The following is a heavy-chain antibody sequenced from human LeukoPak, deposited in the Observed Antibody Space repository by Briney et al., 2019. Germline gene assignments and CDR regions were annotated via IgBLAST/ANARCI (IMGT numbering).Heavy chain of an antibody. J-gene: IGHJ6*03. V-gene: IGHV4-39*01. CDR2: IYYSGST. Sequence: PSETLSLTCTVSGGSISSSSYYWGWIRQPPGKGLEWIGSIYYSGSTYYNPSLKSRVTISVDTSKNQFSLKLSSVTAADTAVYYCARGEYNWNYYYYYYYMDVWGKGTTVTVSS. CDR3: ARGEYNWNYYYYYYYMDV. CDR1: GGSISSSSYY. D-gene: IGHD1-20*01.